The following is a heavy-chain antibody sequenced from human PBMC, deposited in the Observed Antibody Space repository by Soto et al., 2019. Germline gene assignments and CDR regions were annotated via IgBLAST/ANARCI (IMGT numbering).Heavy chain of an antibody. CDR3: ARGGYNWPFFDY. Sequence: ASVKVSCKASGYTFTSYYMHWVRQAPGQGLEWMGIINPSGGSTSYAQKFQGRVTMTRNTSISTAYMELSSLRSEDTAVYYCARGGYNWPFFDYWGQGTLVTVS. CDR1: GYTFTSYY. J-gene: IGHJ4*02. CDR2: INPSGGST. D-gene: IGHD1-20*01. V-gene: IGHV1-46*01.